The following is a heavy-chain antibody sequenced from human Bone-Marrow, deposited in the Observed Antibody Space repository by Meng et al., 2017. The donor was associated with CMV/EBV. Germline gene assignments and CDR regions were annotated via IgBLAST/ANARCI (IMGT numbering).Heavy chain of an antibody. CDR2: ISAYNGNK. J-gene: IGHJ4*02. CDR1: GYTFTSYG. D-gene: IGHD5-18*01. Sequence: QVQRVQAGAEVKKPGASVKASCKASGYTFTSYGISWVRQAPGQGLEWMGWISAYNGNKNYAQKLQGRDTMTTDTSTSTAYMELRSLRSDDTAVYYCARDHLYGYYFDYWGQGTLVTVSS. CDR3: ARDHLYGYYFDY. V-gene: IGHV1-18*01.